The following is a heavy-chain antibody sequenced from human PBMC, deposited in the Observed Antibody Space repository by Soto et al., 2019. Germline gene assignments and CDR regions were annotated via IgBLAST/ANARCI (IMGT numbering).Heavy chain of an antibody. Sequence: QVHLQESGPGLLKPSQTLSLTCAVSGDSIGSGDFYWTWIRQSPGKGLEYIGYIYKSGRTYYNPSPKSRPIISLDTAKRQFFLSLSSVTAADTAMYYCARSLSASSGWFDPWGQGTLVTVSS. CDR1: GDSIGSGDFY. CDR3: ARSLSASSGWFDP. V-gene: IGHV4-30-4*01. CDR2: IYKSGRT. J-gene: IGHJ5*02. D-gene: IGHD6-6*01.